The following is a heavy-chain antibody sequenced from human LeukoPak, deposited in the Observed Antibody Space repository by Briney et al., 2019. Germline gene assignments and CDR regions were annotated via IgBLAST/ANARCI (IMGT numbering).Heavy chain of an antibody. CDR3: ARDPSYCSSTSCSMEGWFDP. CDR1: GYTFPDYY. V-gene: IGHV1-2*02. D-gene: IGHD2-2*01. CDR2: INPNSGGT. Sequence: ASVKVSCKASGYTFPDYYMQWVRQAPGHGLEWMGWINPNSGGTNYAQKFQGRVTMTRDTSISTAYMELSRLRSDDTAVYYCARDPSYCSSTSCSMEGWFDPWGQGTLVTVSS. J-gene: IGHJ5*02.